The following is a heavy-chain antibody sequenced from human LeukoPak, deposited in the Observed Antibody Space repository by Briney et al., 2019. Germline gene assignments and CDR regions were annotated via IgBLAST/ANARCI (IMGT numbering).Heavy chain of an antibody. Sequence: GGSLRLSCTVSGFTVSSNSMNWVRQAPGKGLEWVSSISSSSSYIYYADSVKGRFTISRDNAKNSLYLQMNSLRAEDTAVYYCARDDLRLRSYYMDVWGKGTTVTISS. CDR3: ARDDLRLRSYYMDV. CDR1: GFTVSSNS. D-gene: IGHD4-17*01. V-gene: IGHV3-21*01. CDR2: ISSSSSYI. J-gene: IGHJ6*03.